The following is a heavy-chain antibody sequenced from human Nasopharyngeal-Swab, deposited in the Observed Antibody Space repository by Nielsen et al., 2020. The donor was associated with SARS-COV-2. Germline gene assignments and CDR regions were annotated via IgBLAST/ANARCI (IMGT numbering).Heavy chain of an antibody. CDR3: ASHYYDSSGYYRPRDY. CDR2: ISSSSSTI. Sequence: GESLKISCAASGFTFSSYSMNWVRQAPGKGLEWVSYISSSSSTIYYADSVKGRFTISRDNAKNSLYLQMNSLRDEDTAVYYCASHYYDSSGYYRPRDYWGQGTLVTVSS. CDR1: GFTFSSYS. J-gene: IGHJ4*02. D-gene: IGHD3-22*01. V-gene: IGHV3-48*02.